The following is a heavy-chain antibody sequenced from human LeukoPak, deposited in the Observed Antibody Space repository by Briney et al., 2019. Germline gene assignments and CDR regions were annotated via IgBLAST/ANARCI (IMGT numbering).Heavy chain of an antibody. D-gene: IGHD3-16*02. CDR2: IIPIFGTA. J-gene: IGHJ4*02. CDR3: ATDGPKYYDYVWGSYRFDY. V-gene: IGHV1-69*01. Sequence: GSSVKVSCKASGGTFSSYAISWVRQAPGQGLEWMGGIIPIFGTANYAQKFQGRVTITADESTSTAYMELSSLRSEDTAVYYCATDGPKYYDYVWGSYRFDYWGQGTLVTVSS. CDR1: GGTFSSYA.